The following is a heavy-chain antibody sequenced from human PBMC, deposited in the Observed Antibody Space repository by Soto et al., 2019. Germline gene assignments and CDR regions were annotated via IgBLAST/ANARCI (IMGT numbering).Heavy chain of an antibody. V-gene: IGHV1-18*04. Sequence: ASVKVSCRASGYTSTSYGISWVRQAPGQGLEWMGWISAYNGNTNYAQKLQGRVTMTTDTSTSTAYMELRSLRSDDTAVYYCARVRPPSGSSPYLSDYWGQGTLVTVSS. J-gene: IGHJ4*02. D-gene: IGHD1-26*01. CDR1: GYTSTSYG. CDR3: ARVRPPSGSSPYLSDY. CDR2: ISAYNGNT.